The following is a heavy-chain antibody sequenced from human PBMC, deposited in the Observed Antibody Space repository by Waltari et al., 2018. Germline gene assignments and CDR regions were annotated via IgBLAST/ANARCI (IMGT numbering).Heavy chain of an antibody. CDR1: GFTFSSYA. D-gene: IGHD3-10*01. CDR3: ARDNIGRGGPGY. CDR2: ISYDGSNK. J-gene: IGHJ4*02. Sequence: QVQLVESGGGVVQPGRSLRLSCAASGFTFSSYAMHWVRQAPGKGLEWVAVISYDGSNKYYADSVKGRFTIARDNSKNTLYLQMNSRRAEDTAVYYCARDNIGRGGPGYWGQGTLVTVSS. V-gene: IGHV3-30*01.